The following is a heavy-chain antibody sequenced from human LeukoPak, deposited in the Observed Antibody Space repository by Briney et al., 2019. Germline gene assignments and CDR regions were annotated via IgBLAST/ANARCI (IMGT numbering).Heavy chain of an antibody. D-gene: IGHD3-22*01. J-gene: IGHJ4*02. CDR3: AKETLYYDSSGYLDY. Sequence: GGSLRLSCAASGFTFSSYGRHWVRQAPGKGLEWVAFIRYDGSNKYYADSVKGRFTISRDNSKNTLYLQMNSLRAEDTAVYYCAKETLYYDSSGYLDYWGQGTLVTVSS. CDR2: IRYDGSNK. V-gene: IGHV3-30*02. CDR1: GFTFSSYG.